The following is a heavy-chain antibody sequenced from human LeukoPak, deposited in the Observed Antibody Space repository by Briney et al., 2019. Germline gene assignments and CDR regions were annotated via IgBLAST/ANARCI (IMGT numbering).Heavy chain of an antibody. J-gene: IGHJ4*02. V-gene: IGHV3-7*01. Sequence: PGGCLRLSCAASGFTFSSYWMSWVRQAPGKGLEWVANIKQDGSEKYYVDSVKGRFTISRDNAKNLLYLQMNSLRAEDTAVYYCARVLWFGELLPPLDYWGQGTLVTVSS. CDR3: ARVLWFGELLPPLDY. CDR1: GFTFSSYW. CDR2: IKQDGSEK. D-gene: IGHD3-10*01.